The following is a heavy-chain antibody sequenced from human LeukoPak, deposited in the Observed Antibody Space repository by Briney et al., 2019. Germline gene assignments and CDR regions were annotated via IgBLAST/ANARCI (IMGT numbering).Heavy chain of an antibody. D-gene: IGHD3-9*01. V-gene: IGHV3-30*04. CDR2: ISYDGSNK. CDR3: ARGVWLKIDY. J-gene: IGHJ4*02. Sequence: GGSLRLPCAASGFTFSSYAMHWVRQAPGKGLEWVAVISYDGSNKYYADSVKGRFTISRDNSKNTLYLQMNSLRAEDTAVYYCARGVWLKIDYWGQGTLVTVSS. CDR1: GFTFSSYA.